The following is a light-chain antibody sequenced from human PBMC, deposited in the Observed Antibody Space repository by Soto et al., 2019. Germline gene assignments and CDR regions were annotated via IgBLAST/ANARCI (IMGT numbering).Light chain of an antibody. V-gene: IGKV3-20*01. Sequence: EIVLTQSPGTLSMSPGERATLSCRASQSVPSSSLAWYQQKPGQAPRLLICGSSIRATGIPDRFSGSGSGTDFTLTISSLQPEDFATYYCQQSFSSPPWTFGQGTKVDIK. CDR1: QSVPSSS. J-gene: IGKJ1*01. CDR2: GSS. CDR3: QQSFSSPPWT.